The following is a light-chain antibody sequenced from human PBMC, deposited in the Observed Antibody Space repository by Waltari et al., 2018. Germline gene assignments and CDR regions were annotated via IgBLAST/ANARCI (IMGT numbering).Light chain of an antibody. CDR2: DAS. CDR3: QQRSNWPT. J-gene: IGKJ1*01. V-gene: IGKV3-11*01. Sequence: EIVLTQSPATLSLSPGERATLSCRASQSVSSYVAWYQQKPGQAPRLLIYDASNRATGIPARFSGSGSGTDFTLTISSLEPEDFAVYYCQQRSNWPTFGQGTQVEIK. CDR1: QSVSSY.